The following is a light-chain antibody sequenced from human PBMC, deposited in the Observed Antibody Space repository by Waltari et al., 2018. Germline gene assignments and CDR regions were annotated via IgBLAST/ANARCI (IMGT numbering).Light chain of an antibody. CDR2: KAS. CDR1: QRISSW. Sequence: DIQLTQSPSTLPASVGDRVTIICWASQRISSWLAWYQQKPGKDPTLLIYKASTLDSGVPSRLRGSGSGTELTLTISSLQSDDFATEYCHNYNSYSGTWTFGQGTKVEIK. J-gene: IGKJ1*01. CDR3: HNYNSYSGTWT. V-gene: IGKV1-5*03.